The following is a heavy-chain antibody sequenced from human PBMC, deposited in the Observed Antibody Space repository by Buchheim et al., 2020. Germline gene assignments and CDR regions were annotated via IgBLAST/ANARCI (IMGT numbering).Heavy chain of an antibody. Sequence: EVQLVESGGGLVQPGGSPRLSCAASGFTFSSYWMSWVRQAPGKGLEWVANIKQDGSEKYYVDSVKGRFTISRDNAKNSLYLQMNSLRAEDTAVYYCARGSLQLWLQNYFDYWGQGTL. CDR1: GFTFSSYW. D-gene: IGHD5-18*01. V-gene: IGHV3-7*04. J-gene: IGHJ4*02. CDR3: ARGSLQLWLQNYFDY. CDR2: IKQDGSEK.